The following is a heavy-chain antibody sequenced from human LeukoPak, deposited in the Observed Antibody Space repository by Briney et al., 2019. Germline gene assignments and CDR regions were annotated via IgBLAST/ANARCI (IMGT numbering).Heavy chain of an antibody. CDR1: GFTFSNAW. D-gene: IGHD3-10*01. V-gene: IGHV3-15*01. J-gene: IGHJ4*02. CDR3: TTDSYYYGSSVYLRLDADYFDY. CDR2: IRSKTDGGKI. Sequence: GGSLRLSCAASGFTFSNAWMSWVRQAPGKGLGWVGRIRSKTDGGKIDYAAPVKGRLTISRDDSINTLYLQMNSLKTEDTAVYYCTTDSYYYGSSVYLRLDADYFDYWGQGTLVTVSS.